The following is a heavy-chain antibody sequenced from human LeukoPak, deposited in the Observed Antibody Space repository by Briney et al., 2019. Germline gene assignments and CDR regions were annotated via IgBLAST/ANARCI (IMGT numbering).Heavy chain of an antibody. CDR3: ARTVGEPGAEYFQH. CDR2: IFYSGST. Sequence: SETLSLTCTVSGGSISTSRYYWGWLRQPPGKGLEWIGSIFYSGSTDYNPSLKSRVTISVDTSKKQFSLKLSSVTAADTAVYYCARTVGEPGAEYFQHWGQGTLVTVSS. J-gene: IGHJ1*01. CDR1: GGSISTSRYY. D-gene: IGHD3-10*01. V-gene: IGHV4-39*01.